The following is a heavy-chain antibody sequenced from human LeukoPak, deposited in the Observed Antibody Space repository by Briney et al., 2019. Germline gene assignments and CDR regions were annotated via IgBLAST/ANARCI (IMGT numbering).Heavy chain of an antibody. CDR3: ARGYDFWSGVMSDAFDI. CDR1: GGSISSHY. Sequence: SETLSLTCTVSGGSISSHYWSWVRQTPGKGLEWIGHIYHSGNTKYNSALKGRVTISDAASKNQFSLRLSSVTAADTAVYFCARGYDFWSGVMSDAFDIWGRGTKVTVSS. D-gene: IGHD3-3*01. V-gene: IGHV4-59*11. J-gene: IGHJ3*02. CDR2: IYHSGNT.